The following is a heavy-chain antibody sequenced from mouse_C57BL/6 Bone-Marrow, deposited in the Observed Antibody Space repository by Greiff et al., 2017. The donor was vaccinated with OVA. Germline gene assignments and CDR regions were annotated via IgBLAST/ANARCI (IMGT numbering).Heavy chain of an antibody. Sequence: VQLKQSGAELVRPGASVKLSCTASGFNIKDDYMHWVKQRPEQGLEWIGWIDPENGDPEYASKFQGKATITADTSSNTAYLQLSSLTAEDTAVYYCTSYGNFDYWGQGTTLTVSS. CDR3: TSYGNFDY. J-gene: IGHJ2*01. CDR2: IDPENGDP. D-gene: IGHD2-1*01. V-gene: IGHV14-4*01. CDR1: GFNIKDDY.